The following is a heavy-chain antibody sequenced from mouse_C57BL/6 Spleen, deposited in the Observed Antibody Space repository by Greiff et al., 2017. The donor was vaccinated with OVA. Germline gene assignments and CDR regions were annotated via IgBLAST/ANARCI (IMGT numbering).Heavy chain of an antibody. V-gene: IGHV5-4*01. CDR2: ISDGGSYT. J-gene: IGHJ3*01. Sequence: EVKLVESGGGLVKPGGSLKLSCAASGFTFSSYAMSWVRQTPEKRLEWVATISDGGSYTYYPDNVKGRFTISRDNAKNNLYLQMSHLESEDTAMYYCARDLPMFAYWGQGTLVTVSA. CDR3: ARDLPMFAY. CDR1: GFTFSSYA.